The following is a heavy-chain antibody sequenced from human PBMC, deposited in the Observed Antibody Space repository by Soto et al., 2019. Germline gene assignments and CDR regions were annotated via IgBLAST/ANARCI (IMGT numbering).Heavy chain of an antibody. CDR1: GFTFSIYS. D-gene: IGHD4-4*01. J-gene: IGHJ4*02. V-gene: IGHV3-48*02. Sequence: QPGGSLTLSCAASGFTFSIYSMNWVRQAPGKGLEWVSYISSSSSTIYYADSVKGRFTISRHNAKNSLYLQMNSLRDEDTALYYCASRLQVDYWGQGTLVTVSS. CDR2: ISSSSSTI. CDR3: ASRLQVDY.